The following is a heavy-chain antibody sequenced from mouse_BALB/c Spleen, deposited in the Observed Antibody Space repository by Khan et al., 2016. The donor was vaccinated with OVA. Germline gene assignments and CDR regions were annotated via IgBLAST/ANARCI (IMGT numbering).Heavy chain of an antibody. V-gene: IGHV3-2*02. CDR1: GYSITSDYA. J-gene: IGHJ2*01. CDR2: ISYSGST. CDR3: ARSRPNSYITSGFFDY. D-gene: IGHD1-2*01. Sequence: EVKLEESGPGLVKPSQSLSLTCTVTGYSITSDYAWNWIRQFPGNKLEWMGYISYSGSTSYNPSLKSRISITRDTSKNQFFLQLNSVTTEDTATYYCARSRPNSYITSGFFDYWGQGTTLTVSS.